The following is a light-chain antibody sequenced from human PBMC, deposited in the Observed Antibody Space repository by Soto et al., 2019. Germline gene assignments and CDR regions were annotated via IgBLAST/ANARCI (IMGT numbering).Light chain of an antibody. CDR1: QSINIC. J-gene: IGKJ1*01. CDR2: ETS. V-gene: IGKV1-5*03. CDR3: QQYNSYSWT. Sequence: DIQMTQSPSTLSASVGDRVTITCRASQSINICVAFYKHKPFKAPILLIYETSSVESGVPSRFGGSVSGTEFTLTISSLQPDDFAIYYCQQYNSYSWTFGQGTKVDIK.